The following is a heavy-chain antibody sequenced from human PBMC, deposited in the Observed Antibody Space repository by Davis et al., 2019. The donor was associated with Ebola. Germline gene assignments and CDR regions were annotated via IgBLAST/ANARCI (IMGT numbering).Heavy chain of an antibody. Sequence: AASVKVSCKASGGTFSSYAISWVRQAPGQGLEWMEGIIPIFGTANYAQKFQGRVTITADESTSTAYMELSSLRSEDTAVYYCASCSGGSCDPYYYYGMDVWGQGTTVTVSS. D-gene: IGHD2-15*01. CDR3: ASCSGGSCDPYYYYGMDV. V-gene: IGHV1-69*13. J-gene: IGHJ6*02. CDR1: GGTFSSYA. CDR2: IIPIFGTA.